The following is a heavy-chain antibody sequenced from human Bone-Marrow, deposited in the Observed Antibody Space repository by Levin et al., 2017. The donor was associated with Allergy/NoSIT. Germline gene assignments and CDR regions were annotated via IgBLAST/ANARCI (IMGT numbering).Heavy chain of an antibody. V-gene: IGHV3-23*01. D-gene: IGHD2-15*01. CDR3: ANTARGPVAATPLCNY. CDR1: GFTFSSYA. J-gene: IGHJ4*02. Sequence: PGGSLRLSCAASGFTFSSYAMSWVRQAPGKGLEWVSAISGSGGSTYYADSVKGRFTISRDNSKNTLYLQMNSLRAEDTAVYYCANTARGPVAATPLCNYWGQGTLVTVSS. CDR2: ISGSGGST.